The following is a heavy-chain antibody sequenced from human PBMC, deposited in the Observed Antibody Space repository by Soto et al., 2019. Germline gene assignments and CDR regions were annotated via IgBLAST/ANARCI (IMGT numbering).Heavy chain of an antibody. Sequence: EVQLVESGGGLVQPGESLRLSCAASGFIFSNYWMHWVRQAPGKGLVWVSRIKNDAISPANVDTEKGRFTNSRDNAKSTRYVQMNSLRADVTAVYYCARRGELAGTVGALDVWGQGAAVTVSS. J-gene: IGHJ6*02. CDR2: IKNDAISP. V-gene: IGHV3-74*01. D-gene: IGHD3-3*02. CDR1: GFIFSNYW. CDR3: ARRGELAGTVGALDV.